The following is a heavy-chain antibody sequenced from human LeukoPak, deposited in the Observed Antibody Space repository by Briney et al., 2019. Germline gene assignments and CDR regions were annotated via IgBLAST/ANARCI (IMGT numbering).Heavy chain of an antibody. CDR2: IREERGQE. CDR1: GLTVSNHW. D-gene: IGHD5-18*01. J-gene: IGHJ4*02. V-gene: IGHV3-7*03. Sequence: GGSLRLSCVASGLTVSNHWMSWVRQAPGKGLEWVANIREERGQEYYVDSVKGRFTISKNSAKNSLYLQMNTLRVEDTAMYYCASLDTAKQPLANHWGQGTLVTVSS. CDR3: ASLDTAKQPLANH.